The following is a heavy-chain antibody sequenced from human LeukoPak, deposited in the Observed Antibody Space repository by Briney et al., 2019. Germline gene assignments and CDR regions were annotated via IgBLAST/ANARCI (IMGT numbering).Heavy chain of an antibody. CDR3: ARSLPYDILTGYYNVIGAFDY. CDR2: IYYSGST. CDR1: GGSISSSSYY. Sequence: MPSETLSLTCTVSGGSISSSSYYWGWIRQPPGKGLEWIGSIYYSGSTYYNPSLKSRVTISVDTSKNQFSLKLSSVTAADTAVYYCARSLPYDILTGYYNVIGAFDYWGQGTLVTVSS. J-gene: IGHJ4*02. D-gene: IGHD3-9*01. V-gene: IGHV4-39*07.